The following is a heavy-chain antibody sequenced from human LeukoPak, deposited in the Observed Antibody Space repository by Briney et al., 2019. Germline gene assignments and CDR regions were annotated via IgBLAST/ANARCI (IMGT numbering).Heavy chain of an antibody. CDR2: INPNSGGT. V-gene: IGHV1-2*06. CDR3: ARGGLPHFYYYMDV. J-gene: IGHJ6*03. D-gene: IGHD4-11*01. CDR1: GYTFTSYG. Sequence: ASVKVSCKASGYTFTSYGISWVRQAPGQGLEWMGRINPNSGGTNYAQKFQGRVTMTRDTSINTAYMELSRLRSDDTALYYCARGGLPHFYYYMDVWGKGTTVTVSS.